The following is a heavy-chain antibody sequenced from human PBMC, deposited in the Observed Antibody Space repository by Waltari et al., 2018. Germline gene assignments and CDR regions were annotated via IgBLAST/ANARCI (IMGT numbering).Heavy chain of an antibody. D-gene: IGHD3-22*01. Sequence: QVQLVQSGAAVKKPGSSVKVSCKASGGTFSSYTISWVRQAPGQGLEWMGRIIPILGIANYAQKFQGRVTITADKSTSTAYMELSSLRSEDTAVYYCAREAAGAVVRLSFFDYWGQGTLVTVSS. CDR2: IIPILGIA. V-gene: IGHV1-69*08. J-gene: IGHJ4*02. CDR1: GGTFSSYT. CDR3: AREAAGAVVRLSFFDY.